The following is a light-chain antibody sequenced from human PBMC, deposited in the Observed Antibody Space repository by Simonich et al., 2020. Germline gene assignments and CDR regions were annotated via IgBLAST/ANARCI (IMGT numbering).Light chain of an antibody. J-gene: IGKJ4*01. CDR1: QSLSSY. Sequence: EIVLTQSPATLSLSPGARATLSCRASQSLSSYLSWYQQKPGQAPRLLIYDASHRATGIPARFSGSGPETDFTLTISSLEPEDFAVYYCQQRSNWHELTFGGGTKVEIK. CDR3: QQRSNWHELT. CDR2: DAS. V-gene: IGKV3D-11*02.